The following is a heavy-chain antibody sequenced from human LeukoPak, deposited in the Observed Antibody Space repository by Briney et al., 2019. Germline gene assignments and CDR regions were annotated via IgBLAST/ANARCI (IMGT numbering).Heavy chain of an antibody. CDR1: GDSVSSNSAA. J-gene: IGHJ4*02. CDR3: ARAAYCSSTSCYQYYFDY. V-gene: IGHV6-1*01. Sequence: SQTLSLTCAISGDSVSSNSAAWNWIGQSPSRGLEWLGRTYYRSKWYNDYAVSVKSRITINPDTSKNQFSLQLNSVTPEDTAVYYCARAAYCSSTSCYQYYFDYWGQGTLVTVSS. D-gene: IGHD2-2*01. CDR2: TYYRSKWYN.